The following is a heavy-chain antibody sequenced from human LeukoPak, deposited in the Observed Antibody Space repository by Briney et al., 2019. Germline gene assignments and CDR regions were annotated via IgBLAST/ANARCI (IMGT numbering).Heavy chain of an antibody. Sequence: SETLSLTCTVSGGSISSSSYYWGWIRQPPGKGLEWIGSIYYSGSTYYNPSLKSRVTISVDTSKNQFSLKLSPVTAADTAVYYCASPRIRASLGLLKAAADGSDYWGQGTLVTVSS. D-gene: IGHD6-13*01. CDR2: IYYSGST. CDR1: GGSISSSSYY. J-gene: IGHJ4*02. V-gene: IGHV4-39*01. CDR3: ASPRIRASLGLLKAAADGSDY.